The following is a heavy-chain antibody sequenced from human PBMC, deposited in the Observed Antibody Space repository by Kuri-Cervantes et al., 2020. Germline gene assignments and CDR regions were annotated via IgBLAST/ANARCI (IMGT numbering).Heavy chain of an antibody. Sequence: GESLKISCAASGFTFSNYAMHWVHQAPGKGLEWVAVAWHDGTIKYYADSVRGRFTISRDNSKKMVFLQMNSLRSEDTAVYYCARAQYYYDSSGSYVPDYFQHWGQGTLVTVSS. CDR1: GFTFSNYA. J-gene: IGHJ1*01. D-gene: IGHD3-22*01. CDR2: AWHDGTIK. CDR3: ARAQYYYDSSGSYVPDYFQH. V-gene: IGHV3-33*08.